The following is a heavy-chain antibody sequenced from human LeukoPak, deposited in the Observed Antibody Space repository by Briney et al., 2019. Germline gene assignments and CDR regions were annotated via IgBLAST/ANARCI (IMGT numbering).Heavy chain of an antibody. V-gene: IGHV5-51*01. CDR3: ARRGEEMVTLPFDL. D-gene: IGHD5-24*01. Sequence: GESLKISCKGSEYKFTNYWIGWVRPMPGKGPEWMCYIFPGDSRTRYSPSFQGHVTISADKSISTAYLQWTSLKASDTAIYYCARRGEEMVTLPFDLWGQGTLVSVSS. CDR2: IFPGDSRT. CDR1: EYKFTNYW. J-gene: IGHJ4*02.